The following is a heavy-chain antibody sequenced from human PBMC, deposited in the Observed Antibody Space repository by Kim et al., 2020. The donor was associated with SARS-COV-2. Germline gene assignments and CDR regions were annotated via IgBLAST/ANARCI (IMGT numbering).Heavy chain of an antibody. D-gene: IGHD3-10*01. V-gene: IGHV3-33*06. CDR3: AKELSGSYGGSYHYYGMDV. J-gene: IGHJ6*02. CDR1: GFTFSSYA. Sequence: GGSLRLSCAASGFTFSSYAMHWVRQAPGKGLEWVAVIWYDGSNKYYADSVKGRFTISRDNSKNTLYLQMNSLRAEDTAVYYCAKELSGSYGGSYHYYGMDVWGQGTTVTVSS. CDR2: IWYDGSNK.